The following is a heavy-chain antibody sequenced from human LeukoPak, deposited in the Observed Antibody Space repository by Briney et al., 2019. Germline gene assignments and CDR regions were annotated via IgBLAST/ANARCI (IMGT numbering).Heavy chain of an antibody. CDR2: ISGSGGST. J-gene: IGHJ4*02. CDR1: GFTFSSYG. Sequence: PGGSLRLSCAASGFTFSSYGMSWVRQAPGKGLEWVSAISGSGGSTYYADSVKGRFTISRDNSKNTLYLQMNSLRAEDTAVYYCATLWFGELFPFDYWGQGTLVTVSS. V-gene: IGHV3-23*01. CDR3: ATLWFGELFPFDY. D-gene: IGHD3-10*01.